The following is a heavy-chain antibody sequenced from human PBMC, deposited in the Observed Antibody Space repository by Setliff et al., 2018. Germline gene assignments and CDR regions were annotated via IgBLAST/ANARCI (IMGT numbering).Heavy chain of an antibody. J-gene: IGHJ4*02. V-gene: IGHV1-18*01. Sequence: ASVKVSCKASGYTFTSYGFSWVRQAPGQGREWMGWISVYNGKTKYAQKFQGRVTITRDTSASTAYMGLSSLRSEDTAVYYCARGTVDYDYWGQGTLVTVSS. CDR1: GYTFTSYG. CDR2: ISVYNGKT. D-gene: IGHD4-17*01. CDR3: ARGTVDYDY.